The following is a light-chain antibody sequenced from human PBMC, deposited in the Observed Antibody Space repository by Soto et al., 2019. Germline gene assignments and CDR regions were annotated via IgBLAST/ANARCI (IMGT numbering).Light chain of an antibody. V-gene: IGLV1-47*01. CDR3: AAWDDSLSGVV. CDR2: RNN. CDR1: SSNIGSNY. Sequence: QSVLTQPPSASGTPGQRVTISCSGSSSNIGSNYVYWYQQLPGTAPKLLIYRNNQRPSGVPDRFSGSKSGTSASLAISRLRSEDEADYYCAAWDDSLSGVVFGGGTNLTVL. J-gene: IGLJ2*01.